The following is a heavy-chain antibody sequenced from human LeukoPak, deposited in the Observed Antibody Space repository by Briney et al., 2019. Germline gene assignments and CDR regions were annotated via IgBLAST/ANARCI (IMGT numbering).Heavy chain of an antibody. J-gene: IGHJ3*02. CDR2: TYSGGST. V-gene: IGHV3-53*01. CDR3: TGGSYAGAFDI. Sequence: GGSLRLSCAASGFTFSDYYMSWVRQAPGKGLEWVSVTYSGGSTYYADSVKGRFTISRDNSKNMLYLQMNSLRAEDTAVYYCTGGSYAGAFDIWGQGTMVTVSS. D-gene: IGHD1-26*01. CDR1: GFTFSDYY.